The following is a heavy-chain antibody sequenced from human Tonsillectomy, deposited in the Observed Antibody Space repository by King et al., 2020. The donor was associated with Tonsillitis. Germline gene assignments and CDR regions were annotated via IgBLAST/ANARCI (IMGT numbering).Heavy chain of an antibody. CDR2: ISYDGSNK. V-gene: IGHV3-30-3*01. D-gene: IGHD3-10*01. J-gene: IGHJ6*02. CDR1: GFTFSSYA. CDR3: ARGGNMVRGTDYYYYGLDV. Sequence: VQLVESGGGVVQPGRSLRLSCAASGFTFSSYAMHWVRQAPGKGLEWVALISYDGSNKYHADSAKGRFTISRDNSKTTLYLQMNSLRGEDTAVNYCARGGNMVRGTDYYYYGLDVWGQGTTVTVSS.